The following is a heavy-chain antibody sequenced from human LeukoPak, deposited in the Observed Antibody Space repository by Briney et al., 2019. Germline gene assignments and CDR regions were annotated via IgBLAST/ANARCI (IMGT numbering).Heavy chain of an antibody. CDR3: ARHGLEGCTGGRCFQSFHYYGMDV. CDR1: GCPFIDYW. J-gene: IGHJ6*02. Sequence: GASLKISCQDSGCPFIDYWIGWVRQVPGKGLERMGIIFPADSDTKYSPSFQRQVTISVDRSTSPAYLQWSSLKASDTAVYYCARHGLEGCTGGRCFQSFHYYGMDVWGQGTAVTVSS. V-gene: IGHV5-51*01. CDR2: IFPADSDT. D-gene: IGHD2-8*02.